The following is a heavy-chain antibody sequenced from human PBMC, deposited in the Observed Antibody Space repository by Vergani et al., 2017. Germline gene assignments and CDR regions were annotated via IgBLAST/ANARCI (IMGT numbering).Heavy chain of an antibody. V-gene: IGHV3-21*01. D-gene: IGHD3-3*01. CDR1: GFTFSSYW. J-gene: IGHJ3*02. CDR3: ARASGASPRITIFGEVSDKGGAFDI. Sequence: EVQLVESGGGLVQPGGSLRLSCAASGFTFSSYWMHWVRQAPGKGLVWVSSISSSSSYIYYADSVKGRFTISRDNAKNSLYLQMNSLRAEDTAVYYCARASGASPRITIFGEVSDKGGAFDIWGQGTMVTVSS. CDR2: ISSSSSYI.